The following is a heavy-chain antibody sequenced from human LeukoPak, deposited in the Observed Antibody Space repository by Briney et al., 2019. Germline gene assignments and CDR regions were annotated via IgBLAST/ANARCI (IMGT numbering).Heavy chain of an antibody. J-gene: IGHJ5*02. V-gene: IGHV3-30*02. CDR2: IHFDGSNE. CDR3: AKDGIMHSNGPPEFDP. Sequence: PGGSLRLSCVASGFIRRSYGIHWVRQAPGKGLEWVTFIHFDGSNEYYADFVKGRFTISRDNSRNTVYLQMNSLRAEDTAVYYCAKDGIMHSNGPPEFDPWGQGTLVSVSS. CDR1: GFIRRSYG. D-gene: IGHD3-16*01.